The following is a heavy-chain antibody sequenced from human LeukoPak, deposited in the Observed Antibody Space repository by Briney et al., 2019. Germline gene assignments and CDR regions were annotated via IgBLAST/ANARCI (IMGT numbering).Heavy chain of an antibody. V-gene: IGHV3-64*01. CDR3: ARVSKTGTFDY. J-gene: IGHJ4*02. CDR2: ISSNGGST. Sequence: GGSLRLSCAASGFTFSSYAMHWVRQAPGKGLEYVSAISSNGGSTYYANSVKGRFTISRDNSENTLYLQMGSLRAEDMAVYYCARVSKTGTFDYWGQGTLVTVSS. CDR1: GFTFSSYA. D-gene: IGHD1-1*01.